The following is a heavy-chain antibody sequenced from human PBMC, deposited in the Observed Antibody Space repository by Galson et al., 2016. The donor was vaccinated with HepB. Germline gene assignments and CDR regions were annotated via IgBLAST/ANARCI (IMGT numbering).Heavy chain of an antibody. CDR2: INPGRGDT. CDR3: ARDGFGVVYLYYGMDV. Sequence: SVKVSCKASGDTFNKFTINWVRQAPGQSLEYMGWINPGRGDTEYSQKFQGRVTFTTDTSARTAYMELSSLTSEDTAIYYCARDGFGVVYLYYGMDVWGQGTTVTVS. V-gene: IGHV1-3*01. J-gene: IGHJ6*02. CDR1: GDTFNKFT. D-gene: IGHD3-3*01.